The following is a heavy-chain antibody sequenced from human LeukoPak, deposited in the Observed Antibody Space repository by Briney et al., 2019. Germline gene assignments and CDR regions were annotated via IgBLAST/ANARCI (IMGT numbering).Heavy chain of an antibody. J-gene: IGHJ6*03. CDR2: IYSSGST. Sequence: SETLSLTCTVSGGSINNYYWNWIRQSAGKELEWLGRIYSSGSTNDNPSLKSRVTMSVDTSKKQFSLNVTSVTAADTAVYYCAREISGYYYMDVWGKGTTVIVSS. V-gene: IGHV4-4*07. D-gene: IGHD2-8*02. CDR3: AREISGYYYMDV. CDR1: GGSINNYY.